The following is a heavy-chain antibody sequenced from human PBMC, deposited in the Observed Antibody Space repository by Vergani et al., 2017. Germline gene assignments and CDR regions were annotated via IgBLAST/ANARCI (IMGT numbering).Heavy chain of an antibody. V-gene: IGHV4-61*02. CDR2: IHTSGST. D-gene: IGHD3/OR15-3a*01. CDR1: GGSISSGSYY. CDR3: ARAPWTPSYYYYYMDV. Sequence: QVRLQESGPGLVKPSETLSLTCSVSGGSISSGSYYWRWIRQPAGKGLEWIGRIHTSGSTNYNPSLKSRVTMSVDTSKNQFSLKLSSVTAADTAVYYCARAPWTPSYYYYYMDVWGKGTTVTVSS. J-gene: IGHJ6*03.